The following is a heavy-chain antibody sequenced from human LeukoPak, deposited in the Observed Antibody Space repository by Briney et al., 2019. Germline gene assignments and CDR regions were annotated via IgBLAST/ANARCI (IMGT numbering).Heavy chain of an antibody. D-gene: IGHD1-26*01. CDR1: GFTFSSYA. CDR2: ISGSGGST. J-gene: IGHJ4*02. CDR3: AKDRDIVGASYFDY. Sequence: PGGSLRLSCEASGFTFSSYAMSWVRQAPGKGLELVSAISGSGGSTYYADSVKGRFTISRDNSKNTLYLQMNSLRAEDTAVYYCAKDRDIVGASYFDYWGQGTLVTVSS. V-gene: IGHV3-23*01.